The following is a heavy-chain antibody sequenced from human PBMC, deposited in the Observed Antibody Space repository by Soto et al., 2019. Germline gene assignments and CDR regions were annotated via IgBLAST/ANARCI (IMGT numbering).Heavy chain of an antibody. CDR3: ERDPEYYGSVFVI. V-gene: IGHV1-69*06. D-gene: IGHD3-10*01. CDR2: IIPIFGTA. Sequence: SVKVSYKASGGSFISYAISWVRQAPGQGLEWMGGIIPIFGTANYAQKFQGRVTITADKSTSTAYMELSSLRSEDTAVYYCERDPEYYGSVFVIWGQGTMVTVSS. CDR1: GGSFISYA. J-gene: IGHJ3*02.